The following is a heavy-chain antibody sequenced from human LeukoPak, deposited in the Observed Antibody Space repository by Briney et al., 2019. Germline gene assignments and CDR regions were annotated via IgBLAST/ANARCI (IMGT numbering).Heavy chain of an antibody. J-gene: IGHJ4*02. CDR1: GYTFTGYY. CDR2: INPNSGGT. V-gene: IGHV1-2*06. CDR3: ARGRKIAAAGTTEFDY. D-gene: IGHD6-13*01. Sequence: ASVKISCKASGYTFTGYYMHWVRQAPGQGLEWMGRINPNSGGTNYAQKFQGRVTMTRDTSISTAYMELSRLRSDDTAVYYCARGRKIAAAGTTEFDYWGQGTLVTVSS.